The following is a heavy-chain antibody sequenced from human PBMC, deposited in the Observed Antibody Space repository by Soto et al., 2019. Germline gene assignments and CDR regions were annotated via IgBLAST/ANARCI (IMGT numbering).Heavy chain of an antibody. J-gene: IGHJ4*02. D-gene: IGHD5-12*01. Sequence: QLQLQESGPGLVKPSETLSLTCTVSGGSISSSSYYWGWIRQPPGKGLEWIGSIYYSGSTYYNPSLKSRVTIAVDTSKNQFSLKLSSVTAADTAVYYCARHGRLDGYPSGAIIDYWGQGTLVTVSS. CDR2: IYYSGST. CDR1: GGSISSSSYY. V-gene: IGHV4-39*01. CDR3: ARHGRLDGYPSGAIIDY.